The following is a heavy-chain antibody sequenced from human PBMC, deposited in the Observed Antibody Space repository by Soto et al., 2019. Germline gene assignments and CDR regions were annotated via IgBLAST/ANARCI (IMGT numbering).Heavy chain of an antibody. V-gene: IGHV3-66*02. CDR1: GFTVSSNY. D-gene: IGHD6-13*01. Sequence: GGSLRLSCAASGFTVSSNYMSWVRQAPGKGLEWVSVIYSGSSKYYADSVKGRFTISRDNSKNTLYLQMNSLRAEDTAVYYCARDTDSSSWYASMGYYYGMDVWGQGTTVTVSS. J-gene: IGHJ6*02. CDR2: IYSGSSK. CDR3: ARDTDSSSWYASMGYYYGMDV.